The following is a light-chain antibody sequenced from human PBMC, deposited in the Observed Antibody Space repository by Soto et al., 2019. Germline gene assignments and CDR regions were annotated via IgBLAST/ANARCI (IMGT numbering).Light chain of an antibody. CDR3: QQYHTYLT. CDR2: DAS. Sequence: DIQMTQSPSTLSASVGDRVTITCRASQTINIWLAWYQQKPGKAPKLLIYDASSLQSGVPSRFSGSGSGTEFTLTISSLQPDDFATYHCQQYHTYLTFCQGTKLEIK. J-gene: IGKJ2*01. CDR1: QTINIW. V-gene: IGKV1-5*01.